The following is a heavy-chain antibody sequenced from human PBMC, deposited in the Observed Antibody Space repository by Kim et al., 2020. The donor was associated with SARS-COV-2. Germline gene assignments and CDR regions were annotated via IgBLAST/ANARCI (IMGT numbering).Heavy chain of an antibody. CDR2: IYYSGST. J-gene: IGHJ6*02. CDR1: GGSISSGDYY. V-gene: IGHV4-30-4*01. CDR3: ARDRCSVYYFYGMDV. D-gene: IGHD3-10*02. Sequence: SETLSLTCTVSGGSISSGDYYWSWIRQPPGKGLEWIGYIYYSGSTYYNPSLKSRVTISVDTSKNQFSLKLSSVTAADTAVYYCARDRCSVYYFYGMDVWGQGATVTVSS.